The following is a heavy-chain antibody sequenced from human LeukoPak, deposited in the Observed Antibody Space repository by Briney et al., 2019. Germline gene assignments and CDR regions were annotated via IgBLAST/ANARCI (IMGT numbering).Heavy chain of an antibody. V-gene: IGHV1-2*02. Sequence: ASVKVSCKASGYTFTSYYMHWVRQAPGQGLEWMGWISPTSGGTNYAQKFQGRVTMTRDTSISTAYMELSRLRSDDTAVYYCARKAYASGSFRTDYYYMDVWGKGTTVTISS. J-gene: IGHJ6*03. D-gene: IGHD3-10*01. CDR3: ARKAYASGSFRTDYYYMDV. CDR2: ISPTSGGT. CDR1: GYTFTSYY.